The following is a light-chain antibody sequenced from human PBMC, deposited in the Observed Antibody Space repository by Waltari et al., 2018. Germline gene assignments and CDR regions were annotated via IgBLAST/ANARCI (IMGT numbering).Light chain of an antibody. Sequence: SYVLTQPPSLSVAPGQTARITCGGNHIGSNSVHWYQQKPGQAPVLVVYDNSDRPSGIPERFSGSNSGNTATLTISRVEAGDEADYYCQVWDITSDHFVFGTGTKVTVL. V-gene: IGLV3-21*02. CDR2: DNS. CDR3: QVWDITSDHFV. J-gene: IGLJ1*01. CDR1: HIGSNS.